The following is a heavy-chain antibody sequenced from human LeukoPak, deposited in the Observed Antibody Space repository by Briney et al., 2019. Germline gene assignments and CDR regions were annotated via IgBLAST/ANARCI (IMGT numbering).Heavy chain of an antibody. CDR3: ASSYYYDSSGYSFFDY. D-gene: IGHD3-22*01. J-gene: IGHJ4*02. V-gene: IGHV4-39*01. CDR1: GVSISSSYSY. CDR2: IYYTGNT. Sequence: SETLSLTCTVSGVSISSSYSYWGWIRQPPGLGLEWIGSIYYTGNTYYHASLKSQVSISIDTSKNQFSLKLTSVTAADTAVYYCASSYYYDSSGYSFFDYWGQGTLVTVSS.